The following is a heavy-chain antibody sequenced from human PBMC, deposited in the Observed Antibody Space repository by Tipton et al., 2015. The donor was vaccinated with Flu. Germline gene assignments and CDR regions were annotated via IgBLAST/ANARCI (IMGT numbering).Heavy chain of an antibody. D-gene: IGHD1-26*01. CDR2: IHYSGST. CDR3: ARGYSATYGKFDY. J-gene: IGHJ4*02. V-gene: IGHV4-59*01. CDR1: RGSISSYY. Sequence: TLSLTCTVSRGSISSYYWSWIRQPPGKGLEWIGYIHYSGSTNYNPSVQSRVTTSVDTSKSQFSLKLTSVTAADTAVYYCARGYSATYGKFDYWGRGTLVTVSS.